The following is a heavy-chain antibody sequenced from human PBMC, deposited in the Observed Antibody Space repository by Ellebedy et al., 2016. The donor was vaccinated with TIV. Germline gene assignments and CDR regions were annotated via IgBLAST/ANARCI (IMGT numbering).Heavy chain of an antibody. CDR2: ISYSGGT. CDR1: GVSISSSPYH. J-gene: IGHJ4*02. D-gene: IGHD2-2*01. Sequence: MPSETLSLTCTVSGVSISSSPYHWGWIRQPPGKGLEWIGSISYSGGTYYSPSLKSRVTISVDTSKNHFSLKLSSVTAADTAVYYCGWDCSSTSCRGGYWGRGTLVTVSS. CDR3: GWDCSSTSCRGGY. V-gene: IGHV4-39*02.